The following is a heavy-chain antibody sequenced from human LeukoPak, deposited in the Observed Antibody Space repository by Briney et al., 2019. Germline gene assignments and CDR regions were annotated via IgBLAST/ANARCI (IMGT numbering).Heavy chain of an antibody. CDR2: ISPTGSTT. Sequence: GGSLRLSCAASGFTFRTYGMHWARHLPGKGLVWVSRISPTGSTTSYADSVKGRFTVSRDNAKNTLYLQVNNLRAEDTAVYYCARGPNSNWSGLDFWGQGTLLTVSS. V-gene: IGHV3-74*01. J-gene: IGHJ4*02. CDR3: ARGPNSNWSGLDF. D-gene: IGHD6-6*01. CDR1: GFTFRTYG.